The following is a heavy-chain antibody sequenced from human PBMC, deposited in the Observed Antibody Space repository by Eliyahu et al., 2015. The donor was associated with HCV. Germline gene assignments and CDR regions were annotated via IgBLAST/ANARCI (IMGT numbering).Heavy chain of an antibody. D-gene: IGHD4-17*01. CDR1: GFAFXSYW. J-gene: IGHJ6*02. CDR3: ARLWVFGDQGYGMDV. V-gene: IGHV3-74*01. Sequence: EVQLVESGGGLLQPGGSLXLSCAASGFAFXSYWMHWVRQAPGKGLLWVSHINSDGNNRTYADSVKGRFTISRDNAKNTLYLQMNSLRAEDTAVYYCARLWVFGDQGYGMDVWGHGTSVTVSS. CDR2: INSDGNNR.